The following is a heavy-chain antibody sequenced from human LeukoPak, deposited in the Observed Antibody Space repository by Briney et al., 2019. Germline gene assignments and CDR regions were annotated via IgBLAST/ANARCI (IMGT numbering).Heavy chain of an antibody. CDR1: GFTFTNAW. D-gene: IGHD1-26*01. V-gene: IGHV3-15*01. Sequence: PGGSLTLSCSASGFTFTNAWMSWVRQAPGKGLAWVGRIKSKTDGGTTDYAAPVKGRFSISRDDSQDTQYLQMNSVKSEDTAVYYCQGGSFWGQGTLVTVSS. CDR2: IKSKTDGGTT. CDR3: QGGSF. J-gene: IGHJ4*02.